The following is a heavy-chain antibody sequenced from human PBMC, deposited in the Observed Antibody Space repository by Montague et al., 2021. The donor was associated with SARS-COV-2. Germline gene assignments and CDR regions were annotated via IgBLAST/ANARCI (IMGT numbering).Heavy chain of an antibody. J-gene: IGHJ6*02. D-gene: IGHD3-10*01. CDR2: IDKSGTT. CDR3: ARDLGGISV. Sequence: IDKSGTTQYNPSLQSRVSLSVDTSKNQFSLNLSSATVAATALYYCARDLGGISVWGQGTTVIVAS. V-gene: IGHV4-34*09.